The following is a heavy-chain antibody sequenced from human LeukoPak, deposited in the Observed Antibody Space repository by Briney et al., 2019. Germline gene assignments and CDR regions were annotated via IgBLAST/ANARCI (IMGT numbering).Heavy chain of an antibody. CDR2: INPSGGST. CDR1: GYTFTSYY. V-gene: IGHV1-46*01. D-gene: IGHD6-19*01. J-gene: IGHJ4*02. CDR3: AREASSGWYLDY. Sequence: GASVKVSYKASGYTFTSYYMHWVRQAPGQGLEWMGIINPSGGSTSYAQKFQGRVTVTRDTSTSTVYMELSSLRSEDTAVYYCAREASSGWYLDYWGRGTLVTVSS.